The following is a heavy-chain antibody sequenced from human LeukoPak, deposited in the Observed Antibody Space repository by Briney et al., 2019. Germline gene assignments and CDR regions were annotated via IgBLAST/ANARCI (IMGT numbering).Heavy chain of an antibody. J-gene: IGHJ4*02. Sequence: PSETLSLTCTVSGGSISSYYWSWIRQPPGKGLEWIGYIYYSGSTNYNPSLKSRVTISVDTSKNQFSLKLSSVTAADTAVYYCARTMVRGHFDYWGQGTLVTVSS. CDR1: GGSISSYY. V-gene: IGHV4-59*08. D-gene: IGHD3-10*01. CDR3: ARTMVRGHFDY. CDR2: IYYSGST.